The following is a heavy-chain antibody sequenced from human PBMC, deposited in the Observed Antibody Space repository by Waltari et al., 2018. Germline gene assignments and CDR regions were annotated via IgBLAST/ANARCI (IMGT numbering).Heavy chain of an antibody. Sequence: QLQLQESGPGLVKPSETLSLTCTVSGGSISSSSYYWGWIRQPPGKGLEWIGSIYYSGSTYYNPSLKSRDTISVDTSKNQFSLKLRSVTAADTAVYYCARGPATYYFDYWGQGTLVTVSS. CDR2: IYYSGST. J-gene: IGHJ4*02. CDR1: GGSISSSSYY. D-gene: IGHD5-12*01. V-gene: IGHV4-39*07. CDR3: ARGPATYYFDY.